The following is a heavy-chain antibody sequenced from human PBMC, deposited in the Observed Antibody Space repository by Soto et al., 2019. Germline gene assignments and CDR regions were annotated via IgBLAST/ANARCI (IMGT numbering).Heavy chain of an antibody. CDR2: ISGSGGST. Sequence: GGSLRLSCAASGFTFSSYAMSWVRQAPGKGLEWVSAISGSGGSTYYADSVKGRFTISRDNSKNTLYLQMNSLRAEDTAVYYCAKALGYYYDSSGYWYFDYWGQGTLVTVSS. D-gene: IGHD3-22*01. V-gene: IGHV3-23*01. CDR3: AKALGYYYDSSGYWYFDY. J-gene: IGHJ4*02. CDR1: GFTFSSYA.